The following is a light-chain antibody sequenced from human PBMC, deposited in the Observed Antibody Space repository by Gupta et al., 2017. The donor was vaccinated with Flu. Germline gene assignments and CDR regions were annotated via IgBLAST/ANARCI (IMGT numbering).Light chain of an antibody. V-gene: IGKV2-28*01. J-gene: IGKJ4*01. Sequence: IPSILHSSGSIYFEWYRHKPGQSQQLLIYLGSKWGSGSPDRFRVSGSGTEFTLTISRVEPEDVGVYYCKRALQTPYRTFGQGTKVEIK. CDR1: PSILHSSGSIY. CDR2: LGS. CDR3: KRALQTPYRT.